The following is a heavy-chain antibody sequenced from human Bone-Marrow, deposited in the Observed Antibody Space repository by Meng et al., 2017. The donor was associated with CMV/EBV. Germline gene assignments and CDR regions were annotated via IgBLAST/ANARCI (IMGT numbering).Heavy chain of an antibody. J-gene: IGHJ4*02. CDR1: GYTFTSFD. Sequence: ASVKVSCKTSGYTFTSFDINWVRQATGQGLEWMGWMNPNSGITGYAQKFQGRVTMTRNTSISTAYMELSSLRSEDTAVYYCTRGLGDSSWYDQGDYWGQGKLVTVAS. D-gene: IGHD6-13*01. CDR3: TRGLGDSSWYDQGDY. V-gene: IGHV1-8*01. CDR2: MNPNSGIT.